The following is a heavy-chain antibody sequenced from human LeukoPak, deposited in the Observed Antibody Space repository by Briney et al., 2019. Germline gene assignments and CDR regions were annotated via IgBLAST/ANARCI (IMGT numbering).Heavy chain of an antibody. CDR3: ARWSYSSGPDYYYYGMDV. J-gene: IGHJ6*02. D-gene: IGHD6-19*01. CDR2: IIPIFGTA. Sequence: GASVKVSCKASGGTFSSYAISWVRQAPGQGLEWMGGIIPIFGTANYAQKFQGRVAITADESTSTAYMELSSLRSEDTAVYYCARWSYSSGPDYYYYGMDVWGQGTTVTVSS. V-gene: IGHV1-69*13. CDR1: GGTFSSYA.